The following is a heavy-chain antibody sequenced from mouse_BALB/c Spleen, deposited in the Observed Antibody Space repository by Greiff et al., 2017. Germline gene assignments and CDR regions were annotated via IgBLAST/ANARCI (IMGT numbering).Heavy chain of an antibody. CDR2: IWSGGST. CDR3: ARNSAGNYIRAMDY. Sequence: QVHVKQSGPGLVQPSQSLSITCTVSGFSLTSYGVHWVRQSPGKGLEWLGVIWSGGSTDYNAAFISRLSISKDNSKSQVFFKMNSLQANDTAIYYCARNSAGNYIRAMDYWGQGTSVTVSS. V-gene: IGHV2-2*02. D-gene: IGHD2-1*01. CDR1: GFSLTSYG. J-gene: IGHJ4*01.